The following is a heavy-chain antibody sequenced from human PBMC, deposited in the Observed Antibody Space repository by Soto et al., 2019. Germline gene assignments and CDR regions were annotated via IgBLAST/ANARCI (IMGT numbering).Heavy chain of an antibody. V-gene: IGHV4-59*01. J-gene: IGHJ4*02. CDR3: KRGDSSSWRPHFDY. D-gene: IGHD6-13*01. CDR1: GGSIRSYY. CDR2: IHHSGST. Sequence: SETLSLTCTVSGGSIRSYYWSWIRQPPGKGLEWIGFIHHSGSTNYNPSLKSRLTMSVDTSKNQFSLKLSSVTAADTAVYYCKRGDSSSWRPHFDYWGQGTLVTVSS.